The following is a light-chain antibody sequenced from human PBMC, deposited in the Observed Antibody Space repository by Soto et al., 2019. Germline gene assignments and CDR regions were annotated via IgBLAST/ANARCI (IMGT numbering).Light chain of an antibody. CDR3: QQRSNWPLT. V-gene: IGKV3-11*01. CDR2: DVS. CDR1: QSVTSF. J-gene: IGKJ4*01. Sequence: DIVLTQSPGTLSLSPGERATLSCRASQSVTSFLAWYQQKPGQAPRLLIYDVSHRATGIPDRFSGSGSGTDFTLTISSLEPEDFAVYYCQQRSNWPLTFGGGTKVEIK.